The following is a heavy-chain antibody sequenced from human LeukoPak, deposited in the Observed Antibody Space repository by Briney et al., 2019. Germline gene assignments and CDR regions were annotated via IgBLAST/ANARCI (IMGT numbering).Heavy chain of an antibody. V-gene: IGHV3-7*01. CDR3: ARSLLWFGESTLDAFDI. CDR1: GFTFSSYW. D-gene: IGHD3-10*01. Sequence: GGSLRLSCAASGFTFSSYWMSWVRQAPGKGLEWVANIEQDGSEKYYVDSVKGRFTTSRDNAKNSLYLQMNSLRAEDTAVYYCARSLLWFGESTLDAFDIWGQGTMVTVSS. J-gene: IGHJ3*02. CDR2: IEQDGSEK.